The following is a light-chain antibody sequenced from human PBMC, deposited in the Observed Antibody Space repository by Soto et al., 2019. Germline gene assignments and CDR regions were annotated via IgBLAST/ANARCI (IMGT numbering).Light chain of an antibody. CDR1: QSIASF. J-gene: IGKJ1*01. V-gene: IGKV1-39*01. CDR3: QQSYSSPPT. Sequence: DIQMTQSPSSLSASIGDTVTITCRASQSIASFLNWLQLKPGKAPKLLISDTSTLQSGVPSRFSGGGSGTEFTLTIRSLQPEDFATYYCQQSYSSPPTFGQGTKVEIK. CDR2: DTS.